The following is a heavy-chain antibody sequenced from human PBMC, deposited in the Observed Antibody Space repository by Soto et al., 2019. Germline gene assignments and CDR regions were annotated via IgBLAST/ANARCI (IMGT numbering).Heavy chain of an antibody. V-gene: IGHV1-18*01. J-gene: IGHJ6*02. D-gene: IGHD2-8*02. CDR1: GYDFVTYA. CDR3: ARRVQVGLPADDEVEG. Sequence: QAQLVQSGAEVKKPGSSVNVSCKASGYDFVTYAITWVRQRPGQGLEWMGGISTLNGNTNYAQNFQGRVTMTTDTATRKVQLGLRSLMSDDTGFYYRARRVQVGLPADDEVEGWGQGPAVT. CDR2: ISTLNGNT.